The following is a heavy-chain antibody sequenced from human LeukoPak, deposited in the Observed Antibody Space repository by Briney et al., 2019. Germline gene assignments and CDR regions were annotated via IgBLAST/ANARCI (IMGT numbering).Heavy chain of an antibody. Sequence: SETLSLTCTVSGGSISSYYWSWIRQPPGKGLEWIGYIYYSGSTNYNPSLKSRVTISVDTSKNQFSLKLSSVTAADTAVYYCARDSTWIDAFDIWGQGTTVTVSS. CDR2: IYYSGST. J-gene: IGHJ3*02. D-gene: IGHD5-12*01. V-gene: IGHV4-59*01. CDR3: ARDSTWIDAFDI. CDR1: GGSISSYY.